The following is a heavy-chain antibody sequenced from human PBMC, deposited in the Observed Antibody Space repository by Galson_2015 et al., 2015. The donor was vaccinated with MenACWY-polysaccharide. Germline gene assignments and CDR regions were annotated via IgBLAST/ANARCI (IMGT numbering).Heavy chain of an antibody. Sequence: SVKVSCKASGYSFSSYDINWVRQTTGQGLEWMGWMNPNSGNTGYAQKFQGRVTMTRNTSISIAYMELSSLRSEDTAVYYCARGGKYYHDSSGYSNWFDPWGQGTLVTVSS. CDR3: ARGGKYYHDSSGYSNWFDP. D-gene: IGHD3-22*01. CDR1: GYSFSSYD. V-gene: IGHV1-8*01. J-gene: IGHJ5*02. CDR2: MNPNSGNT.